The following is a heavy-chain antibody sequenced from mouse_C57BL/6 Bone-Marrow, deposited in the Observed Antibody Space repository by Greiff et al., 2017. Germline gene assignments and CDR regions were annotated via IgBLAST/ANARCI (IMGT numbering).Heavy chain of an antibody. CDR2: ISSGSSTN. CDR1: GFTFSSFG. CDR3: ARYEYYFDY. V-gene: IGHV5-17*02. J-gene: IGHJ2*01. Sequence: EVKLMESGGGLVQPGGSRTLSCAASGFTFSSFGMHWVRQAPEKGLEWVAYISSGSSTNYYADTVKGRFTISRDNPKNTLFLQMTSLRSEDTAMYYCARYEYYFDYWGQGTTLTVSS. D-gene: IGHD2-3*01.